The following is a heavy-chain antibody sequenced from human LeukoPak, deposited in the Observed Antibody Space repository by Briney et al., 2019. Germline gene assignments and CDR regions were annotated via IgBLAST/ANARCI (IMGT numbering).Heavy chain of an antibody. Sequence: ASVNVSCKASGYTFTSYYMHWVRQAPGQGLEWMGIINPSGGSTSYAQKFQGRVTMTRDTSTNTVYMELSSLRSEDTAVYFCARVTLSDYYFNYWGQGTLVTVSS. CDR1: GYTFTSYY. CDR2: INPSGGST. CDR3: ARVTLSDYYFNY. J-gene: IGHJ4*02. V-gene: IGHV1-46*01.